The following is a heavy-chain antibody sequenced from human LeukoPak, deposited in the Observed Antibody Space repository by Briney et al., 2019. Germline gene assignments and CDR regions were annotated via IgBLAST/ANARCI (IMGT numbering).Heavy chain of an antibody. CDR3: AKDRGYSYSYFDY. CDR1: GFTFSSYA. D-gene: IGHD5-18*01. Sequence: GGSLRLSCAASGFTFSSYAMHWVRQAPGKGLEWVAVISYDGSNKYYADSVKGRFTISRDNSKNTLYLQMNSLRAEDTAVYYCAKDRGYSYSYFDYWGQGTLVTVSS. V-gene: IGHV3-30*04. CDR2: ISYDGSNK. J-gene: IGHJ4*02.